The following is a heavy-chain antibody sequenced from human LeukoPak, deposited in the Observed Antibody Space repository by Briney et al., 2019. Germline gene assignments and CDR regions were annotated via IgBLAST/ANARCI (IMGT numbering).Heavy chain of an antibody. V-gene: IGHV5-51*01. J-gene: IGHJ4*02. CDR2: IYPGDSHS. Sequence: GESLKISCKGSGYSFTTYWIVWVRQMPGKGLEWMGIIYPGDSHSTYSPSFQGQVTISADKSITTAYLQWSSLKASDTAMYYCARGQSLNDYWGQGTLVTVSS. CDR3: ARGQSLNDY. CDR1: GYSFTTYW.